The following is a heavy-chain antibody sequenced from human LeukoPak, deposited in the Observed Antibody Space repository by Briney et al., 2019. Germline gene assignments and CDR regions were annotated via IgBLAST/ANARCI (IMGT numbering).Heavy chain of an antibody. Sequence: ASVKVSCKASGYTFTGYYMHWVRQAAGQGLEWMGWINPNSGGTNYAQKFQGRVTMTRDTSISTAYMELSRLRSDDTAVYYCARVSPLIAVAGDFDYWGQGTLVTVSS. V-gene: IGHV1-2*02. J-gene: IGHJ4*02. CDR1: GYTFTGYY. CDR3: ARVSPLIAVAGDFDY. D-gene: IGHD6-19*01. CDR2: INPNSGGT.